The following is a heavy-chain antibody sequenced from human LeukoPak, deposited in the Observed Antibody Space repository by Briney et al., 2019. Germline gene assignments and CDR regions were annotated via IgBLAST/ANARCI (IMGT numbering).Heavy chain of an antibody. V-gene: IGHV1-2*02. CDR1: GYTFTGYY. J-gene: IGHJ3*02. CDR3: AKVVVSDTGAFDI. D-gene: IGHD2-15*01. Sequence: GASVKVSCKASGYTFTGYYMHWVRQAPGQGREWMGWINPNSGGTNYAQKFQGRVTMTRDTSISTAYMELSRLRSDDTAVYHCAKVVVSDTGAFDIWGQGTMVTVSS. CDR2: INPNSGGT.